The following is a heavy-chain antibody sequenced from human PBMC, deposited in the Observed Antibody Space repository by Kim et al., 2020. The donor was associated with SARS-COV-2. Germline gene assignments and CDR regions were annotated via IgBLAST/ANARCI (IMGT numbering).Heavy chain of an antibody. Sequence: SETLSLTCTVSGGSISSSSYYWGWIRQPPGKGLEWIGSIYYSGSTYYNPSLKSRVTISVDTSKNQFSLKLSSVTAADTAVYYCARLYCSSTSCYGSDWKFDPWGQGTLVTVSS. D-gene: IGHD2-2*01. CDR2: IYYSGST. V-gene: IGHV4-39*01. CDR3: ARLYCSSTSCYGSDWKFDP. J-gene: IGHJ5*02. CDR1: GGSISSSSYY.